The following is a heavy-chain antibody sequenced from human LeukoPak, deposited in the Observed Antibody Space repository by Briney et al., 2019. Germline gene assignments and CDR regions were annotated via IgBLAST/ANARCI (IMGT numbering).Heavy chain of an antibody. D-gene: IGHD2-8*01. CDR2: TNPNSGGT. V-gene: IGHV1-2*06. J-gene: IGHJ5*02. CDR3: ARVRRPGVYNWFDP. CDR1: GYTFTGYY. Sequence: ASVKVSCKASGYTFTGYYMQWGRQAPGRWLELMGRTNPNSGGTNYAQTFQGRVTMTRDTSISTAYMELSRLRSDDTAVYYCARVRRPGVYNWFDPWGQGTLVTVSS.